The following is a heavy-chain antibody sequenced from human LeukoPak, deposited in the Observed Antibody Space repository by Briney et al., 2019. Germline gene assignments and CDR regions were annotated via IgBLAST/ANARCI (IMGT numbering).Heavy chain of an antibody. V-gene: IGHV3-33*06. CDR1: GFTFSNYW. Sequence: GGSLRLSCVASGFTFSNYWMHWVRQAPGKGLEWVALIWYDGSNEYFADSVRGRFTISRDNSKNTLYLQMNSLRAEDTAVYYCAKGLYDYVSSLDYWGQGTLVTVSS. CDR2: IWYDGSNE. CDR3: AKGLYDYVSSLDY. J-gene: IGHJ4*02. D-gene: IGHD3-16*01.